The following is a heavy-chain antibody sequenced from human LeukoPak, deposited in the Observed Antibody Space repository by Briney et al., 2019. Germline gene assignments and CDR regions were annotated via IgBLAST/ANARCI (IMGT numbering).Heavy chain of an antibody. J-gene: IGHJ4*02. V-gene: IGHV4-34*01. CDR2: INRSGST. D-gene: IGHD7-27*01. CDR1: GGSFSGYY. CDR3: AREGLGIVLPIDY. Sequence: PSETLSLTCAVYGGSFSGYYWSWIRQPPGKVLEWIGVINRSGSTNYKPSLKSRVTISVDTSKNQFSLKLSSVTAADTAVYYCAREGLGIVLPIDYWGQGSLVTVSS.